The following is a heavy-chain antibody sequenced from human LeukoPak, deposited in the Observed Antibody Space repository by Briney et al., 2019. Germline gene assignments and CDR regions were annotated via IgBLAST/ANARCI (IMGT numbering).Heavy chain of an antibody. Sequence: KPSETLSLTCTVSGGSISSYYWSWIRQPAGKGLEWIGRIYTSGSTNYNPSLKSRVTMSVDTSKNQFSLKLSSVTAADTAVYYCARDLRKYCGGDCYRNWFDPWGQGTPVTVSS. D-gene: IGHD2-21*02. CDR2: IYTSGST. J-gene: IGHJ5*02. CDR3: ARDLRKYCGGDCYRNWFDP. CDR1: GGSISSYY. V-gene: IGHV4-4*07.